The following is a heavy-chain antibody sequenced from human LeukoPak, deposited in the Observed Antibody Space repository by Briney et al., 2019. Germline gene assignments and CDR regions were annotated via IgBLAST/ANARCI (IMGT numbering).Heavy chain of an antibody. CDR3: AKGGQWLVPAEYFQH. V-gene: IGHV3-23*01. J-gene: IGHJ1*01. Sequence: GGSLRLSCAASGFTFSSYAMSWVRQPLGKGLEWVATISGIGGSTYYADSVKGRFTISRDNSKNTLYLQMNSLRAEDTAVYYCAKGGQWLVPAEYFQHWGQGTLVTVSS. CDR2: ISGIGGST. D-gene: IGHD6-19*01. CDR1: GFTFSSYA.